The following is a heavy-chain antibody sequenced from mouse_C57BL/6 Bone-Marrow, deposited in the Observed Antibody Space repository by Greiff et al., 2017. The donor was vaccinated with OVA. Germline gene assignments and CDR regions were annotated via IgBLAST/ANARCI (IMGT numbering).Heavy chain of an antibody. CDR2: SRNKANDYTT. J-gene: IGHJ1*03. Sequence: EVQGVESGGGLVQPGRSLRLSCATSGFTFSDFYMEWVRQAPGKGLEWIAASRNKANDYTTEYSDSVKGRFIVSRDTPQSILYLQMNTRIAEDTAIYYCARDYYGSSYDWYFDVWGTGTTVTVSS. D-gene: IGHD1-1*01. CDR1: GFTFSDFY. V-gene: IGHV7-1*01. CDR3: ARDYYGSSYDWYFDV.